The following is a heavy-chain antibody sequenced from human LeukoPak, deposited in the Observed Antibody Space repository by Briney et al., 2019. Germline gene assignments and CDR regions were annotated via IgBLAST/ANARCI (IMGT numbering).Heavy chain of an antibody. CDR2: IYTSGTT. Sequence: SETLSLTCTVSGGSISNYYWNWIRQPAGKGLEWIGRIYTSGTTNYNPSLESRVTISVDTSRNQFSLRLSSVTAADTAVYYCARGATQWELYYYYYMDVWGKGTTVTVSS. V-gene: IGHV4-4*07. D-gene: IGHD1-26*01. J-gene: IGHJ6*03. CDR3: ARGATQWELYYYYYMDV. CDR1: GGSISNYY.